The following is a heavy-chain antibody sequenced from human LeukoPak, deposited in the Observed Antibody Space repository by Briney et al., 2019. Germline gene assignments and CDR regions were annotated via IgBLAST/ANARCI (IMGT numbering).Heavy chain of an antibody. CDR1: GGSFSGYY. D-gene: IGHD3-22*01. Sequence: SETLSLTCAVYGGSFSGYYWSWIRQPPGKGLERIGEINHSGSTNYNPSLKSRVTISVDTSKNQFSLKLSSVTAADTAVYYCARVAYYDSKYFDYWGQGTLVTVSS. CDR3: ARVAYYDSKYFDY. J-gene: IGHJ4*02. V-gene: IGHV4-34*01. CDR2: INHSGST.